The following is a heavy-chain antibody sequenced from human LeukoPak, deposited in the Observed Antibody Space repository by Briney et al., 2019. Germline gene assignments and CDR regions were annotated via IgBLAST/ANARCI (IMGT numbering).Heavy chain of an antibody. V-gene: IGHV3-23*01. J-gene: IGHJ4*02. CDR3: AKGTEEHCTGGLCYPFGY. CDR2: ITSGGGST. D-gene: IGHD2-8*02. CDR1: GFSFSSYA. Sequence: PGGSLRLSCAASGFSFSSYAMGWVRQSPGKGLECVSIITSGGGSTYSPDSVKGRFTISRDNSKNTLYLQMNSLRAEDTAVYYCAKGTEEHCTGGLCYPFGYWGQGTLVTVSS.